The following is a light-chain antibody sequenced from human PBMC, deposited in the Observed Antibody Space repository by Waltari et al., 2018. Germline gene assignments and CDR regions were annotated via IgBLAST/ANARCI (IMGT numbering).Light chain of an antibody. V-gene: IGKV4-1*01. CDR3: QHYYSSPLT. CDR1: QRVLNSSNNKNY. J-gene: IGKJ4*01. Sequence: DIVMTQSPDSLAVSLGERATINCKSSQRVLNSSNNKNYLAWYQKKPGQPPKMRIYWASTREAGVPDRFSGSGSGTDFTLTISSLQAEDVAVYYCQHYYSSPLTFGGGTKVEIK. CDR2: WAS.